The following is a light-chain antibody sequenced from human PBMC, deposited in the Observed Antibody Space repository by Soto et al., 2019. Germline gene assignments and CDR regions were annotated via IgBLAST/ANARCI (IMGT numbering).Light chain of an antibody. CDR1: QSISSY. Sequence: DIQMTQSPSSLSASVGDRVTITCRASQSISSYLNWYQQKPGKAPKLLIYAASSLQSGVPSRFSGSGSGTDFNLTISSLKPEDFANYYCQQSYSTPPTFGGGTKV. J-gene: IGKJ4*01. V-gene: IGKV1-39*01. CDR3: QQSYSTPPT. CDR2: AAS.